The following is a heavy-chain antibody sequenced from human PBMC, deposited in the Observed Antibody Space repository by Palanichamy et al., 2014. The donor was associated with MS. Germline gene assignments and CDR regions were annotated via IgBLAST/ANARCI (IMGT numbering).Heavy chain of an antibody. Sequence: EVQRVEVWGRAWYSLAGPSRLSCAASGFTFDDYAMHWVRQAPGKGLEWVSGISWNSGSIGYADSVKGRFTISRDNAKNSLYLQMNSLRAEDTALYYCAKGGPITESSGWYNWFDPWGQGTLVTVSS. J-gene: IGHJ5*02. V-gene: IGHV3-9*01. D-gene: IGHD6-19*01. CDR1: GFTFDDYA. CDR2: ISWNSGSI. CDR3: AKGGPITESSGWYNWFDP.